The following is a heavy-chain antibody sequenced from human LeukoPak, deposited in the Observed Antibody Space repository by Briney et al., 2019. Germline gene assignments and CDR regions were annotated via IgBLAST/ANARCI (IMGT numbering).Heavy chain of an antibody. Sequence: SETLSLTCSVSGYSISNDYYWGWIRQPPGKGLEWIGTIHPRGNTYYNPSLKSRVTMSVDTSKNQFSLNLNSVTAADTAVYYCARVGTWGSWFDPWGQGTLVTVSS. CDR1: GYSISNDYY. V-gene: IGHV4-38-2*02. CDR3: ARVGTWGSWFDP. D-gene: IGHD7-27*01. J-gene: IGHJ5*02. CDR2: IHPRGNT.